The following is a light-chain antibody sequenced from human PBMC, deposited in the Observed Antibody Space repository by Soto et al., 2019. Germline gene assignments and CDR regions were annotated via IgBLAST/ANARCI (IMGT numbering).Light chain of an antibody. CDR2: AAR. Sequence: DIQLTQSPSSLSPSVGDRITLSCRASQSISRNLNWYQQMPGKAPSLLIYAARDLQSGVPGRFSGSGSGTEVHLTISSLQPEDLATYYCQQSHSTPYTFGQGTKLEI. CDR3: QQSHSTPYT. CDR1: QSISRN. V-gene: IGKV1-39*01. J-gene: IGKJ2*01.